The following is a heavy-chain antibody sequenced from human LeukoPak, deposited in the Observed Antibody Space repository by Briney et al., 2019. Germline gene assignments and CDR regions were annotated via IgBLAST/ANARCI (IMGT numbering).Heavy chain of an antibody. CDR1: GGSISSSSYY. CDR2: IYYSGST. CDR3: AAPGDFGFDY. V-gene: IGHV4-39*01. Sequence: PSETLSLTCTVSGGSISSSSYYWGWIRQPPGKGLEWIGSIYYSGSTYYNPSLKSRVTISVDTSKNQFSLKLSSVTAADTAVYYCAAPGDFGFDYWGQGTLVTASS. D-gene: IGHD3-16*01. J-gene: IGHJ4*02.